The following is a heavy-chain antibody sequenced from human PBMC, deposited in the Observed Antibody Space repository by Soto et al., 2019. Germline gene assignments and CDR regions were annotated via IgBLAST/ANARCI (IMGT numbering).Heavy chain of an antibody. CDR2: IYYSGST. D-gene: IGHD3-10*01. CDR3: ARGVTMVRGVIIPWFDP. J-gene: IGHJ5*02. CDR1: GGSISSGDYY. Sequence: TLSLTCTVSGGSISSGDYYWSWIRQPPGKGLEWIGYIYYSGSTYYNPSLKSRVTISVDTSKNHFSLKLSSVTAADTAVYYCARGVTMVRGVIIPWFDPWGQGTLVTVSS. V-gene: IGHV4-30-4*01.